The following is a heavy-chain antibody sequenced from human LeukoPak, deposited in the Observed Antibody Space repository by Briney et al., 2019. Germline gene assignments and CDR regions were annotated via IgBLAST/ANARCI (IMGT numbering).Heavy chain of an antibody. Sequence: GGSLRLSCAASGFTFDDYAMHWVRQAPGKGLEWVSGISWNSGSIGYVDSVKGRFTISRDNAKNSLYLQMNSLRAEDTAVYYCARDNTVTTYFDYWGQGTLVTVSS. J-gene: IGHJ4*02. D-gene: IGHD4-17*01. V-gene: IGHV3-9*01. CDR1: GFTFDDYA. CDR3: ARDNTVTTYFDY. CDR2: ISWNSGSI.